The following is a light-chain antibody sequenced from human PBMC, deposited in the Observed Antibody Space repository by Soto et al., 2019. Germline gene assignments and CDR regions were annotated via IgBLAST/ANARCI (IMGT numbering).Light chain of an antibody. CDR2: RNN. V-gene: IGLV1-47*01. J-gene: IGLJ1*01. Sequence: QSVLTQPPSVSAAPGQKVTISCSGNSSKIGNNYVYWYQQLPGTAPTNLLYRNNQRPSGVPDRFSGSKSGTSASLVISGLRSEDEAEYYCAAWDDSLGGFYVFGTGTKLTVL. CDR1: SSKIGNNY. CDR3: AAWDDSLGGFYV.